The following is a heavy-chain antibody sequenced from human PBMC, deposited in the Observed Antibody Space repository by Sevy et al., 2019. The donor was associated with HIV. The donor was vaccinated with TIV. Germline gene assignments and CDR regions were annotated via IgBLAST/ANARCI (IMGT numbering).Heavy chain of an antibody. CDR1: GVTFNSNA. J-gene: IGHJ4*02. Sequence: GGSLRLSCAASGVTFNSNAMSWVRQAPGKGLEWVSTISGSGGYTYYADSVKGRFTISRDNSRNTVYLEMNSLRAEDTAVYYCTNRGVVIITGFEFWGQRTLVTVSS. CDR2: ISGSGGYT. D-gene: IGHD1-20*01. V-gene: IGHV3-23*01. CDR3: TNRGVVIITGFEF.